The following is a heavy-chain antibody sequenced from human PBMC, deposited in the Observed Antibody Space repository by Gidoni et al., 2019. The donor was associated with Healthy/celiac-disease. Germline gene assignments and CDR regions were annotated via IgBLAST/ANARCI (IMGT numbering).Heavy chain of an antibody. CDR1: GSTFTSYG. Sequence: QVQLVQSGAEVKKPGASVKVSCKASGSTFTSYGISWVRQATGQGLEWMGWISAYNGNTNHAQKLQGRVTMTTDTSTSTNYMERRSLRADDTAVDYCARKQWLASGDFDYWGQGTRVTVSS. J-gene: IGHJ4*02. V-gene: IGHV1-18*01. CDR3: ARKQWLASGDFDY. D-gene: IGHD6-19*01. CDR2: ISAYNGNT.